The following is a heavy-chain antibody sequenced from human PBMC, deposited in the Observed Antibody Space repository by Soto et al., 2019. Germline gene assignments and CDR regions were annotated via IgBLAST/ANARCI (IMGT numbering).Heavy chain of an antibody. D-gene: IGHD2-21*01. CDR1: GFTFSSYS. V-gene: IGHV3-21*01. J-gene: IGHJ6*02. CDR2: ISSSSSYI. Sequence: GGTLRLSFPSSGFTFSSYSMKWVRQATGKGLEWVSSISSSSSYIYYADSVKGRFTISRDNAKNSLYLQMNSLRAEDTAVYYCANSGFHHYYYYYGMDVWGQGTPVTVSS. CDR3: ANSGFHHYYYYYGMDV.